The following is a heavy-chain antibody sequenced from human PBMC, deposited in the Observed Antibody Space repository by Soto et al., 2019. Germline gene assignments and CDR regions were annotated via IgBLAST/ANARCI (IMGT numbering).Heavy chain of an antibody. CDR2: INPSGGST. V-gene: IGHV1-46*03. CDR3: ARTGMRGHFYYNYYMDV. Sequence: ASVKVSCKASGYSFTEHYIHWVRQAPGQGLEWMGIINPSGGSTSYPQKFQGRVTMTRDTSTSTVYMELSSLRSEDTAVYYCARTGMRGHFYYNYYMDVWGKGTTVTVSS. J-gene: IGHJ6*03. CDR1: GYSFTEHY. D-gene: IGHD3-10*01.